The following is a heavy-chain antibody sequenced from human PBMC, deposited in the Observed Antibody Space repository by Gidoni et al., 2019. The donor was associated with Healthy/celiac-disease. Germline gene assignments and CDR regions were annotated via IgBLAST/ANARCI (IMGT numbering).Heavy chain of an antibody. CDR3: ASDDYGDYFAFDI. V-gene: IGHV3-21*01. D-gene: IGHD4-17*01. Sequence: EVQLVESGGGLVKPGGSLRLSCAASGFTFSSYSMNWVRQAPGKGLEWVSSISSSSSYIYYADSVKGRFTISRDNAKNSLYLQMNSLRAEDTAVYYCASDDYGDYFAFDIWGQGTMVTVSS. CDR1: GFTFSSYS. CDR2: ISSSSSYI. J-gene: IGHJ3*02.